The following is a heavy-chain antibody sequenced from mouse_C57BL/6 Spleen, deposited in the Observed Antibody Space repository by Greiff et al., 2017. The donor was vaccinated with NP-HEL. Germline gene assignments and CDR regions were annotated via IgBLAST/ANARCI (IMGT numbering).Heavy chain of an antibody. Sequence: QVQLQQPGAELVRPGSSVKLSCKASGYTFTSYWMHWVKQRPIQGLEWIGNIDPSDSETHYNQKFKDKATLTVDKSSSTAYMQLSSLTSEDSAVYYCARGNYSNDSGYFDVWGTGTTVTVSS. CDR2: IDPSDSET. D-gene: IGHD2-12*01. CDR1: GYTFTSYW. CDR3: ARGNYSNDSGYFDV. J-gene: IGHJ1*03. V-gene: IGHV1-52*01.